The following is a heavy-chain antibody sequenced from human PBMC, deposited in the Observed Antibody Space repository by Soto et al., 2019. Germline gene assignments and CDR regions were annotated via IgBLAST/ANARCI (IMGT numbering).Heavy chain of an antibody. Sequence: PSETLSLTCTVSGGSISSYYWSWIRQPPGKGLEWIGYIYYSGSTNYNPSLKSRVTISVDTSKNQFSLKLSSVTAADTAVYYCARVAQDYYDSSGYLYYFDYWGQGTLVTV. CDR3: ARVAQDYYDSSGYLYYFDY. CDR2: IYYSGST. V-gene: IGHV4-59*01. CDR1: GGSISSYY. J-gene: IGHJ4*02. D-gene: IGHD3-22*01.